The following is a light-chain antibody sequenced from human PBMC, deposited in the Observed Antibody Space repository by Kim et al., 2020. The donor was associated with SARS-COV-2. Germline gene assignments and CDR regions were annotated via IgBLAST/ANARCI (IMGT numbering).Light chain of an antibody. J-gene: IGLJ2*01. Sequence: SVTISCTGTRSDIGTYDRVSWYQQSPGTAPKLLIYEVSNRPSGVPDRFSGSKSADTASLTISGLQAEDEAVYYCSSYTTTSTFGVLFGGGTQLTVL. V-gene: IGLV2-18*02. CDR2: EVS. CDR3: SSYTTTSTFGVL. CDR1: RSDIGTYDR.